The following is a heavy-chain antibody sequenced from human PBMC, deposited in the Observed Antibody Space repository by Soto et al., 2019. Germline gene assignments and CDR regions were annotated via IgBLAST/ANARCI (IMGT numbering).Heavy chain of an antibody. Sequence: PGGSLGVCCAGSGLTWSGYGMRWVRQAPGKGLEWVAVISYDGSNKYYADSVKGRFTISRDNSTNTLYLQMNSLRAEDTAVYYCAKDTGCSGGSCYSYNGFDPWGQGTLVTVSS. CDR2: ISYDGSNK. V-gene: IGHV3-30*18. CDR3: AKDTGCSGGSCYSYNGFDP. J-gene: IGHJ5*02. CDR1: GLTWSGYG. D-gene: IGHD2-15*01.